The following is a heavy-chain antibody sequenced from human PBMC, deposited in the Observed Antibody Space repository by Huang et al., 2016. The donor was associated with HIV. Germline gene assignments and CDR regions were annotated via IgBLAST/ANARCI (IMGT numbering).Heavy chain of an antibody. J-gene: IGHJ4*02. D-gene: IGHD3-22*01. V-gene: IGHV1-8*03. CDR2: SNPKSGNT. Sequence: QVQLVQSGAEVKKPGASVKVSCKASGFNFNNYDFNWVRQASGQGLEWRGWSNPKSGNTGYAQKFQGRVTITRNTSITTAYMELRSLRSEDTAVYYCARARGFLYDSTGYYSRYYFDSWGQGTLVTISS. CDR3: ARARGFLYDSTGYYSRYYFDS. CDR1: GFNFNNYD.